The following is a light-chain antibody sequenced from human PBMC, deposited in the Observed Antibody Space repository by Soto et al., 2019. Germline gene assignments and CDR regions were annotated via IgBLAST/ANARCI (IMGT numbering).Light chain of an antibody. Sequence: EIVMTQSPATLSVSPGERATLSCRASQRVRSNLAWYQQKPGQAPRLLIYGASTRATGIPARFSGSGSGTEFTLTISSLQSEDFAVYYCQHYNNWPPWTFGQGTKVEIK. V-gene: IGKV3-15*01. CDR2: GAS. CDR1: QRVRSN. CDR3: QHYNNWPPWT. J-gene: IGKJ1*01.